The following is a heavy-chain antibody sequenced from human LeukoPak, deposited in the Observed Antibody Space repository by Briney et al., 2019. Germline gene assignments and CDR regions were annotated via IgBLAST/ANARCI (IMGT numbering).Heavy chain of an antibody. Sequence: GGSLRLSCAASGFTFSSYWMHWVRQAPGKGLVWVSRINSDGSSTSYADSVKGRFTISRDNAKNTLYLQMNSLRAEDTAVYYCARDQRRFLEWLGLINFDYWGQGTLVTVSS. CDR3: ARDQRRFLEWLGLINFDY. CDR1: GFTFSSYW. CDR2: INSDGSST. V-gene: IGHV3-74*01. J-gene: IGHJ4*02. D-gene: IGHD3-3*01.